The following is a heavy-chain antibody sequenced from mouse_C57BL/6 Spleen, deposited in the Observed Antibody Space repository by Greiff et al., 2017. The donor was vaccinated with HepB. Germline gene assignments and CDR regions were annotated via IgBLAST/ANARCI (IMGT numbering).Heavy chain of an antibody. CDR2: IDPEDGDT. Sequence: EVQLQQSGAELVRPGASVKLSCTASGFNIKDYYMHWVKQRPEQGLEWIGRIDPEDGDTEYAPKFQGKATMTADTSSNTAYLQLSSLTSEDSAVYYCAGSYGNYWYFDVWGTGTTVTVSS. D-gene: IGHD2-1*01. V-gene: IGHV14-1*01. J-gene: IGHJ1*03. CDR3: AGSYGNYWYFDV. CDR1: GFNIKDYY.